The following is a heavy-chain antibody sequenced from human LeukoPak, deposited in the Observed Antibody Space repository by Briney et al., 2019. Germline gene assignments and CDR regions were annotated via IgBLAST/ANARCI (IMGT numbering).Heavy chain of an antibody. CDR2: ISSDGSNN. Sequence: GGSLRLSSAASGFTFNSYAMHWVRQAPGKGLEWVAVISSDGSNNYYADSVKGRFTISRDNSKNTLYLQVNSLRAEDTAVYYCARDRYSSGWYGDFDCWGQGTLVTVSS. D-gene: IGHD6-19*01. J-gene: IGHJ4*02. CDR1: GFTFNSYA. CDR3: ARDRYSSGWYGDFDC. V-gene: IGHV3-30-3*01.